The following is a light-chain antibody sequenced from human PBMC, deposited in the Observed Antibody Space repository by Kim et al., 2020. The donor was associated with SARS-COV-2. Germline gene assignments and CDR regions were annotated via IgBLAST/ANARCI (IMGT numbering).Light chain of an antibody. CDR1: NSNIGNNY. J-gene: IGLJ2*01. Sequence: GQKITISCSGGNSNIGNNYVSWYQQLPGTAPKLLIYDNNKRPSGIPDRFSGSKSGTSATLGITGLQTGDEADYYCGTWDNSLSTGVFGGGTQLTVL. CDR3: GTWDNSLSTGV. CDR2: DNN. V-gene: IGLV1-51*01.